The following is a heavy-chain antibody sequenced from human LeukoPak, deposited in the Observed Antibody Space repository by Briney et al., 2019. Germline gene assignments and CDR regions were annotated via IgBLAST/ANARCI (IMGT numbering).Heavy chain of an antibody. CDR3: ARARVVTKWIDY. Sequence: PSETLSLTCTVSGGSVSSGSYYWSWIRQPPGKGLEWIGYIYYSGSTNYNPSLKSRVTISVDTSKNQFSLKLSSVTAADTAVYYCARARVVTKWIDYWGQGTLVTVSS. D-gene: IGHD2-21*02. J-gene: IGHJ4*02. CDR1: GGSVSSGSYY. V-gene: IGHV4-61*01. CDR2: IYYSGST.